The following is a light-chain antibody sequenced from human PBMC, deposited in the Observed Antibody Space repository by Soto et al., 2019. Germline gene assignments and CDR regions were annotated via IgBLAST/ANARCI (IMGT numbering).Light chain of an antibody. CDR3: QQYNTWTSIT. J-gene: IGKJ5*01. Sequence: EIVMTQSPVTLSVSPGERATLFCRASQSVSRKLVWYQQKPGQAPRLLIYDTSTRATGIPARFSGSGSGTEFTLTISSLQSEDFAVYYCQQYNTWTSITFGQGTRLEIK. V-gene: IGKV3-15*01. CDR2: DTS. CDR1: QSVSRK.